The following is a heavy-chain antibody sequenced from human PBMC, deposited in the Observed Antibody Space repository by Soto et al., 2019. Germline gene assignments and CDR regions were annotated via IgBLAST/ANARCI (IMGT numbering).Heavy chain of an antibody. CDR2: IKQDGSEK. CDR3: ARDPNIVATMGSIYYYYGMDV. CDR1: GFTFSSYW. J-gene: IGHJ6*02. Sequence: GGSLRLSCAASGFTFSSYWMSWVRQAPGKGLEWVANIKQDGSEKYYVDSVKGRFTISRDNAKNSLYLQMDSLRAEDTAVYYCARDPNIVATMGSIYYYYGMDVWGQGTTVTVSS. V-gene: IGHV3-7*01. D-gene: IGHD5-12*01.